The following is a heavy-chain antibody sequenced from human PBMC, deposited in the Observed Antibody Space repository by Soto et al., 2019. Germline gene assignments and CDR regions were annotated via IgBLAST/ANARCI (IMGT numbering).Heavy chain of an antibody. CDR2: INHSGST. CDR1: GGCFSGYY. D-gene: IGHD3-22*01. V-gene: IGHV4-34*01. Sequence: SETLSLTCAVYGGCFSGYYWSWIRQPPGKGLEWIGEINHSGSTNYNPSLKSRVTISVDTSKNQFSLKLSSVTAADTAVYYCARGIIDWVYYYDSSGYYRFFDYWGQGTLVTAPQ. CDR3: ARGIIDWVYYYDSSGYYRFFDY. J-gene: IGHJ4*02.